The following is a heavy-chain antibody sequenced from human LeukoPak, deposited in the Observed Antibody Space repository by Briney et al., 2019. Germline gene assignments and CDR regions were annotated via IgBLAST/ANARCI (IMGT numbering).Heavy chain of an antibody. Sequence: GASVKVSCKAPGYTFTSYAMHWVRQAPGQRLEWMGWINAGNGNTKYSQEFQGRVTITRDTSASTAYMELSSLRSEDTAVYYCARARTTSRFFYYYYYMDVWGKGTTVTISS. J-gene: IGHJ6*03. CDR1: GYTFTSYA. D-gene: IGHD4-11*01. V-gene: IGHV1-3*03. CDR3: ARARTTSRFFYYYYYMDV. CDR2: INAGNGNT.